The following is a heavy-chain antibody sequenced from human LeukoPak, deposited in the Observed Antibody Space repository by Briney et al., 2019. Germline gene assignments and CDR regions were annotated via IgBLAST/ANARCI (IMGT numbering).Heavy chain of an antibody. CDR3: ARMPLVGATYRYYYYGMDV. CDR2: IYSGGST. Sequence: PGGSLRLSCAASGFTVSSNYMSWVRQAPGKGLEWVSVIYSGGSTYYADSVKGRFTISRDNSKNTRYLQMNSLRAEDTAVYYCARMPLVGATYRYYYYGMDVWGQGTTVTVSS. V-gene: IGHV3-53*01. J-gene: IGHJ6*02. CDR1: GFTVSSNY. D-gene: IGHD1-26*01.